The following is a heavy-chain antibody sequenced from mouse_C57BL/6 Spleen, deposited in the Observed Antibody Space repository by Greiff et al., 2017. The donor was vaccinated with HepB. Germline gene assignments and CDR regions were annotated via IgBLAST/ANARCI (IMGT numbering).Heavy chain of an antibody. CDR2: INPNNGGT. J-gene: IGHJ2*01. Sequence: EVQLQQSGPELVKPGASVKMSCKASGYTFTDYNMHWVKQSHGKSLEWIGYINPNNGGTSYNQKFKGKATLTVNKSSSTAYMEFRSLTSEDSAVYYCARFYYGSSYYFDYWGQGTTLTVSS. CDR3: ARFYYGSSYYFDY. V-gene: IGHV1-22*01. D-gene: IGHD1-1*01. CDR1: GYTFTDYN.